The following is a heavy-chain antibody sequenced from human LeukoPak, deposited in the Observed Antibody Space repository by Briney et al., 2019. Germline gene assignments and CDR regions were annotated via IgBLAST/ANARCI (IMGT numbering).Heavy chain of an antibody. D-gene: IGHD2-15*01. CDR3: ARAKTCSGGSCYSYWFDP. Sequence: ASVKVSCKASGYTFTSYYMHWVRRAPGQGLEWMGIINPSGGSTSYAQKFQGRVTMTRDTSTGTVYMELSSLRSEDTAVYYCARAKTCSGGSCYSYWFDPWGQGTLVTVSS. CDR1: GYTFTSYY. V-gene: IGHV1-46*01. J-gene: IGHJ5*02. CDR2: INPSGGST.